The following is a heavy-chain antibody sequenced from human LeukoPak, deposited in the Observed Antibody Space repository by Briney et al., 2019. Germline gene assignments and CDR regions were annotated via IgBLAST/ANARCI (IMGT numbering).Heavy chain of an antibody. CDR2: ISYDGSNK. V-gene: IGHV3-30-3*01. J-gene: IGHJ2*01. D-gene: IGHD3-9*01. Sequence: PGRSLRLSCAASGFTFSSYAMHWVRQAPGKGLEWVAVISYDGSNKYYADSVKGRFTISRDNAKNSLYLQMNSLRAEDTAVYYCARADILTGYGYWYFDLWGRGTLVTVSS. CDR3: ARADILTGYGYWYFDL. CDR1: GFTFSSYA.